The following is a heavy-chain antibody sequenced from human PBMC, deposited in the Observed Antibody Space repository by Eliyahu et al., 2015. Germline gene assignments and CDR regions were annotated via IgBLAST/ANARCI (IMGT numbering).Heavy chain of an antibody. Sequence: QVQLVQXGAEVXKPGASVKVXCKASGYTFTSYGXXWVRQAPXQGLEWMGWISAYNGNTNYAQKLQGRVTMTTDTSTSTAYMELRSLRSDDTAVYYCAREGRIVVDEGPYWYFDLWGRGTLVTVSS. J-gene: IGHJ2*01. CDR3: AREGRIVVDEGPYWYFDL. D-gene: IGHD3-22*01. CDR2: ISAYNGNT. V-gene: IGHV1-18*04. CDR1: GYTFTSYG.